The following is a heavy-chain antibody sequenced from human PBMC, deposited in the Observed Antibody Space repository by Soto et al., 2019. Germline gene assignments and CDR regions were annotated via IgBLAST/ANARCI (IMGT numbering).Heavy chain of an antibody. D-gene: IGHD6-19*01. CDR3: ASAGGSGAVAADY. Sequence: QLQLQESGSGLVKPSQTLSLTCAVSGGSISSGGYSWSWIRQPPGKGLEWIGYIYHSGSTYYNPSLKSRVPXSXHXXKNQFSLKLSSVTAADTAVYYCASAGGSGAVAADYWGQGTLVTVSS. J-gene: IGHJ4*02. CDR2: IYHSGST. CDR1: GGSISSGGYS. V-gene: IGHV4-30-2*01.